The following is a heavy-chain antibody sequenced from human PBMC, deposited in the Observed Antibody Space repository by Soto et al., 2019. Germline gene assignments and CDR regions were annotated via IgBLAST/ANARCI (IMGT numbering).Heavy chain of an antibody. Sequence: QLQLQESGPGLVQPAETLSLTCTVSGGSISSSTYYWDWIRQPPGKGLEWIGAMYYTGNKNYNPYLESRVTMSVDTSKNQFSLKLSSVTPTDTAVYYCARRSSSSLGSLFDPWGRGILVTVSS. J-gene: IGHJ5*02. D-gene: IGHD6-6*01. CDR2: MYYTGNK. CDR3: ARRSSSSLGSLFDP. CDR1: GGSISSSTYY. V-gene: IGHV4-39*01.